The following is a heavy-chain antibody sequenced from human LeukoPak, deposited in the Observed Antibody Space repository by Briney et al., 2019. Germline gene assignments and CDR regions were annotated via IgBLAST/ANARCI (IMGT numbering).Heavy chain of an antibody. Sequence: WMGWMNPNSGYTGYAQKFQGRVNITRNTSISTAYMELSSLRSDDTAVYYCARGGSNFDYWGQGTLVTVSS. CDR3: ARGGSNFDY. J-gene: IGHJ4*02. D-gene: IGHD6-13*01. V-gene: IGHV1-8*03. CDR2: MNPNSGYT.